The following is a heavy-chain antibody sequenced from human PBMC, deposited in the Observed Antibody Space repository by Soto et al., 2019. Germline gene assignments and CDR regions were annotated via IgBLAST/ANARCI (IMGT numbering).Heavy chain of an antibody. CDR2: IYHTGST. Sequence: SETLPLTCTVSGGSMSRCDYYWSWIRQPPGKGLEWIGFIYHTGSTYYSPSLKNRVAISVDTSKNQFSLKLSSVTAADTAVYYCARDSLRNWFDPWGQGTLVT. CDR3: ARDSLRNWFDP. J-gene: IGHJ5*02. V-gene: IGHV4-30-4*01. CDR1: GGSMSRCDYY.